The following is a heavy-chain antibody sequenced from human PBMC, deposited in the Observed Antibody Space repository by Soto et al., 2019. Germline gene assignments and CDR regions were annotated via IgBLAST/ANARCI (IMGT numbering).Heavy chain of an antibody. V-gene: IGHV3-74*01. CDR1: GFTFSNYW. Sequence: EVQLVESGGGLVQPGGSLRLSCAASGFTFSNYWMHWVRQAPGKGLVWVSRINSDGSRTNYSDSVKGRFTISRDNAKDTLYLQMTSLRVEDTAVYFCARVAVGYYYMDVWAKGDTVTVS. CDR3: ARVAVGYYYMDV. CDR2: INSDGSRT. J-gene: IGHJ6*03.